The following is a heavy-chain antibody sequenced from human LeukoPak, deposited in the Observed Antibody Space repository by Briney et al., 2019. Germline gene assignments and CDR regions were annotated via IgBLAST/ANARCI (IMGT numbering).Heavy chain of an antibody. D-gene: IGHD3-22*01. CDR1: GFTFSSYA. Sequence: GSLRLSCAASGFTFSSYAMSWVRQAPGKGLEWIGSIYHSGSTYYNPSLKSRVTISVDTSKNQFSLKLSSVTAADTAVYYCARACSYYDSSCYWGQGTLVTVFS. CDR3: ARACSYYDSSCY. J-gene: IGHJ4*02. V-gene: IGHV4-38-2*01. CDR2: IYHSGST.